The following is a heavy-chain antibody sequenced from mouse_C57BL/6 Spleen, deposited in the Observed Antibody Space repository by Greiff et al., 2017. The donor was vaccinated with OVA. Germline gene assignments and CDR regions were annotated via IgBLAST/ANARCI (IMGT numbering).Heavy chain of an antibody. J-gene: IGHJ2*01. V-gene: IGHV1-54*01. CDR1: GYAFTNYL. CDR2: INPGSGGT. Sequence: QVQLQQSGAELVRPGTSVKVSCKASGYAFTNYLIEWVKQRPGQGLEWIGVINPGSGGTNYNEKFKGKATLTADKSSSTAYMQLSSLTSEDSAVYFCARGTTVAAYYFDYWGQGTTLTVSS. CDR3: ARGTTVAAYYFDY. D-gene: IGHD1-1*01.